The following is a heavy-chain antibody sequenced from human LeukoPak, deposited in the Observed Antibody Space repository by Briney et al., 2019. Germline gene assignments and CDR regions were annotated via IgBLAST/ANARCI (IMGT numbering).Heavy chain of an antibody. Sequence: SETLSLTCTVSGGSISSYYWSWIRQPPGKGLEWIGYMYYSGSANYNPSLKSRVTISVDTSKNQFSLKLSSVTAADTAVYYCARGLAPGWGYYHYYMDVWGKGTTVTISS. D-gene: IGHD6-19*01. CDR2: MYYSGSA. J-gene: IGHJ6*03. V-gene: IGHV4-59*01. CDR3: ARGLAPGWGYYHYYMDV. CDR1: GGSISSYY.